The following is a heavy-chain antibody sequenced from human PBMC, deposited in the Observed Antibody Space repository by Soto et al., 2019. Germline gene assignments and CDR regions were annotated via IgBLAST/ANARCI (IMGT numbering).Heavy chain of an antibody. CDR2: IDYSGTT. CDR3: ARQGANSGSYSEYFQH. D-gene: IGHD1-26*01. V-gene: IGHV4-39*01. Sequence: QLQLQESGPGLVKASETLSLTCTVSGGSISSSTYFWGWIRQPPGKGLEWIGSIDYSGTTYYNTSLRKRATSSVDTAKNLFSLMLASVTAAYTAVYYCARQGANSGSYSEYFQHWAQGTLVTVSS. J-gene: IGHJ1*01. CDR1: GGSISSSTYF.